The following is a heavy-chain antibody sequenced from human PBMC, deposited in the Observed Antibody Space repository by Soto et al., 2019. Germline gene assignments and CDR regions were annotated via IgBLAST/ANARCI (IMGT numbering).Heavy chain of an antibody. Sequence: SVKVSCKASGGTFSSYAISWVRQAPGQGPEWTGGIIPIFGTANYAQKFQGRVTITADESTSTAYMALSILRSEDTAVSYCARGEGDGRGRAVYYCGMDVWGKGXTFTVAS. CDR3: ARGEGDGRGRAVYYCGMDV. V-gene: IGHV1-69*13. CDR1: GGTFSSYA. CDR2: IIPIFGTA. J-gene: IGHJ6*04. D-gene: IGHD2-21*02.